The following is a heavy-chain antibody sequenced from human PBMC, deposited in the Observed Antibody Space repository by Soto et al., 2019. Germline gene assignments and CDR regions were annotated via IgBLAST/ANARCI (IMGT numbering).Heavy chain of an antibody. V-gene: IGHV3-9*01. Sequence: EVQLVESGGGLVQPGRSLRLSCATSGFTFADHAMHWVRQAPGKGLEWVSIITWNSGIIDYADSVKGRFTISRDNTNNSLYLQMNNLGPEDTAMYYCARDVSTAAATIDYCGQGTLVTVSA. D-gene: IGHD1-26*01. CDR3: ARDVSTAAATIDY. CDR1: GFTFADHA. J-gene: IGHJ4*02. CDR2: ITWNSGII.